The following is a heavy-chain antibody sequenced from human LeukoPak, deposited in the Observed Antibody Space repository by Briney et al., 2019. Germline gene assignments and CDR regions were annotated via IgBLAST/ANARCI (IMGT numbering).Heavy chain of an antibody. V-gene: IGHV1-2*02. CDR2: INPNSGRT. Sequence: ASVTVSCTASGYTFTGYYMHWVRQAPGQGLEWMGWINPNSGRTNYAQKFQGRVTMTRDTSISTAYMELSRLRSDDTAVYYCARGEYSGSHDYWGQGTLVTVSS. CDR1: GYTFTGYY. J-gene: IGHJ4*02. CDR3: ARGEYSGSHDY. D-gene: IGHD1-26*01.